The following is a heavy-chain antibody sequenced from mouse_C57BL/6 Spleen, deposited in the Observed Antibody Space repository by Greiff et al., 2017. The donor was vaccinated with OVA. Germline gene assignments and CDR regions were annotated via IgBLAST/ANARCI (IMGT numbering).Heavy chain of an antibody. D-gene: IGHD2-4*01. CDR2: INYDGSSN. Sequence: EVHLVESEGGLVQPGSSMKLSCTASGFTFSDYYMAWVRQVPEKGLEWVANINYDGSSNYNLDSLKSRFIISRDNAKNILYLQMSSLKSEDTATYYCASGSLYDYAFAYWGQGTLVTVSA. CDR3: ASGSLYDYAFAY. V-gene: IGHV5-16*01. J-gene: IGHJ3*01. CDR1: GFTFSDYY.